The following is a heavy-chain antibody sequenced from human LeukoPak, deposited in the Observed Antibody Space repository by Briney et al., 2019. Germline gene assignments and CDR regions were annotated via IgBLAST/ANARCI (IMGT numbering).Heavy chain of an antibody. CDR3: AKRRELRFLEWLYDY. J-gene: IGHJ4*02. V-gene: IGHV3-23*01. CDR1: GFIFTSYA. Sequence: GGPLRLSCAASGFIFTSYAMSWVRQAPGKGLEWVSAISDSGSRTCYTDSVKGRFTISRDNSKNALYLQMNSLRAEDTAVYYCAKRRELRFLEWLYDYWGQGTLVTVSS. CDR2: ISDSGSRT. D-gene: IGHD3-3*01.